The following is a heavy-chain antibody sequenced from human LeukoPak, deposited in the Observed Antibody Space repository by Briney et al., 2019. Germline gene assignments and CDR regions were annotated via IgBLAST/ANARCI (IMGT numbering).Heavy chain of an antibody. Sequence: GGSLRLSCAASGFTFSSYAMSWVRQAPGKGLEWVSAISGSGGSTYYADSVKGRFTISRNNSKNTLYLQMNSLRAEDTAVYFCAKRSDYAGNWNYFDYWGQGTLVTVSS. V-gene: IGHV3-23*01. CDR1: GFTFSSYA. J-gene: IGHJ4*02. CDR2: ISGSGGST. D-gene: IGHD4-23*01. CDR3: AKRSDYAGNWNYFDY.